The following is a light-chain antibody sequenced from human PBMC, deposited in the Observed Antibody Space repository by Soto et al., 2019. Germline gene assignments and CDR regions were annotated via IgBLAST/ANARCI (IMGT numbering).Light chain of an antibody. V-gene: IGKV3-20*01. J-gene: IGKJ3*01. CDR3: QQYGSSPLFA. CDR1: QSVSSNY. Sequence: EIVLTQSPGTLSLSPGERATLSCRASQSVSSNYLAWYQQKPGQAPRLLIYGASSRATGIPDRFSGSGSGTHFTLTISRLEPEDFAVYYCQQYGSSPLFAFGPGTKVDI. CDR2: GAS.